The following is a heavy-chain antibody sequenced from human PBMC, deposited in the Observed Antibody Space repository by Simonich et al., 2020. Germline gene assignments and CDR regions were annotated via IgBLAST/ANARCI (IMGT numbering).Heavy chain of an antibody. J-gene: IGHJ3*02. CDR2: INPNSGGT. Sequence: QVPLVQSGAEVKKPGASVKVSCKASGYTFTGYYMHWVRQGPGQGLEWMGGINPNSGGTKYAQKFQGRVTMTRDTSISTAYMELSRLRSDDTAVYYCARGRLTGDKGAFDIWGQGTMVTVSS. CDR3: ARGRLTGDKGAFDI. CDR1: GYTFTGYY. D-gene: IGHD7-27*01. V-gene: IGHV1-2*02.